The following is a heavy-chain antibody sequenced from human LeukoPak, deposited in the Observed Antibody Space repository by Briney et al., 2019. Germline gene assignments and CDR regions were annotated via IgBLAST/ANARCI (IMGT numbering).Heavy chain of an antibody. J-gene: IGHJ4*02. V-gene: IGHV4-38-2*01. CDR3: ARGGIAVAGRPSGY. Sequence: NPSETLSLTCAVSGYSISSGYYWGWIRQPPGKGLEWIGSIYHSGSTYYNPSLKSRVTISVDTSKNQFSLKLSSVTAADTAVYYCARGGIAVAGRPSGYWGQGTLVTVSS. D-gene: IGHD6-19*01. CDR1: GYSISSGYY. CDR2: IYHSGST.